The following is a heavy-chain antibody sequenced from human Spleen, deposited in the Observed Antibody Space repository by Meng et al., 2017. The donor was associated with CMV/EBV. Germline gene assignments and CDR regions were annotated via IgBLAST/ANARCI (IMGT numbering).Heavy chain of an antibody. CDR1: GRSHRSSRYY. J-gene: IGHJ4*02. CDR2: IYYSEST. Sequence: SGRSHRSSRYYWGWIRQPAGKGLEWIGSIYYSESTYYNPSLKSRVTISVDTSKNQFALKLSSVTAADTAVYYCARTWGQGFWSGYPFWGQGTLVTVSS. V-gene: IGHV4-39*06. CDR3: ARTWGQGFWSGYPF. D-gene: IGHD3-3*01.